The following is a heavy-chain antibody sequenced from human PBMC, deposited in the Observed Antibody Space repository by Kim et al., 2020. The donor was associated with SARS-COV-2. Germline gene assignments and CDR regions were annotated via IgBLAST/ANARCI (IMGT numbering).Heavy chain of an antibody. D-gene: IGHD5-12*01. CDR2: VYPGDSDT. Sequence: GESLKISCKVSGYIFPNHWIAWVRQMPGKGLEWMGIVYPGDSDTRYSPSLQGQVTISADKSTSSASLQWSSVKASDTAIYYCASLASGYYHFDYWGQGTLVTVSS. J-gene: IGHJ4*02. CDR1: GYIFPNHW. CDR3: ASLASGYYHFDY. V-gene: IGHV5-51*01.